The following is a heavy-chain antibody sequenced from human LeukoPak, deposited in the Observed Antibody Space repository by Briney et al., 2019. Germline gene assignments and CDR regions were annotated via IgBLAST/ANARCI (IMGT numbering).Heavy chain of an antibody. CDR1: GFNFGSYS. V-gene: IGHV3-23*01. CDR3: ARKSASGNYPLDY. Sequence: GGSLRLSCAASGFNFGSYSMTWVRQAPGKGLEWVSVMSADSATTFYADSVEGRFTISRDNAKNTVFLQMSSLRAEDTALYYCARKSASGNYPLDYWGQGTLVTVSS. D-gene: IGHD3-10*01. J-gene: IGHJ4*02. CDR2: MSADSATT.